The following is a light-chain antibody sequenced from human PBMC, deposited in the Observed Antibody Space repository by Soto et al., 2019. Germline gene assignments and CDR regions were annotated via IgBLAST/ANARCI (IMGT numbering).Light chain of an antibody. CDR2: SNN. CDR3: AAWDDSLNGVV. J-gene: IGLJ2*01. CDR1: SSNIGSNT. V-gene: IGLV1-44*01. Sequence: QSVLTQPPSASGTPGQRVTISCSGSSSNIGSNTVNWYQQLPGTAPKLLIYSNNQRPSWVPDRFSGSKSGTSASLAISGLQSEDEGDYYCAAWDDSLNGVVFGGGTKLTVL.